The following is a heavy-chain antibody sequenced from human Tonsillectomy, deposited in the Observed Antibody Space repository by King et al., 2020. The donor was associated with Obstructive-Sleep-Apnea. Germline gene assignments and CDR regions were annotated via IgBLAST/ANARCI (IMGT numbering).Heavy chain of an antibody. CDR3: TTDRRYFDWLLPFDY. D-gene: IGHD3-9*01. Sequence: VQLVESGGGLVKPGGSLRLSCAASGFTFSNAWMSWVRQAPGKGVEWVGRIKSKTDGGTTDYVAPVKGGLTISRDDSKNTPYLQMNSLKTEDTAVYYCTTDRRYFDWLLPFDYWGQGTLVTVSS. CDR1: GFTFSNAW. V-gene: IGHV3-15*01. CDR2: IKSKTDGGTT. J-gene: IGHJ4*02.